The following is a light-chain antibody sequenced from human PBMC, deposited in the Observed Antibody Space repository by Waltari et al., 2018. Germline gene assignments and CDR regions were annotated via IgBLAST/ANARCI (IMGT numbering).Light chain of an antibody. Sequence: AIRMTQSPSSFSASTGDRVTITCRASQGISSYLAWYQQKPGKAPKLLIYAASTLQIGVPSRFSGSGSGTDFTRTISCLQSEDFATYYCQQYYSYPRTFGQGTKVEIK. J-gene: IGKJ1*01. CDR2: AAS. CDR1: QGISSY. V-gene: IGKV1-8*01. CDR3: QQYYSYPRT.